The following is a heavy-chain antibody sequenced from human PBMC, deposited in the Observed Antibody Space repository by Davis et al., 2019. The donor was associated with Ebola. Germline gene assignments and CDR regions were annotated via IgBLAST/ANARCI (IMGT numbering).Heavy chain of an antibody. Sequence: PGGSLRLSCAASGFTFSSYAMSWVRQAPGKGLEWVAGISGGGGSTYYADSVKGRFTISRDNSKNTLYLQMSSLRAEDTAVYYCAKVIAAAGDYSYYYGMDVWGQGTTVTVSS. CDR2: ISGGGGST. CDR3: AKVIAAAGDYSYYYGMDV. D-gene: IGHD6-13*01. CDR1: GFTFSSYA. V-gene: IGHV3-23*01. J-gene: IGHJ6*02.